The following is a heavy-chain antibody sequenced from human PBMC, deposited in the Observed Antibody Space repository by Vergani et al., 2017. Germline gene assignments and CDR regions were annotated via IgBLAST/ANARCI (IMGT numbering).Heavy chain of an antibody. Sequence: EVQLVESGGGLVDHGGSLRLSCAASGFTFSKAWMSWVRQAPGKGLEWVCRIKSKSDGGTTDYAAAVRGRFIVSRDDAKNALYLQMTSLKTEDTAVYYCTTDDPFYDYSSRLWGWFQPWGQGTLVTVSS. CDR2: IKSKSDGGTT. CDR3: TTDDPFYDYSSRLWGWFQP. V-gene: IGHV3-15*01. J-gene: IGHJ5*02. CDR1: GFTFSKAW. D-gene: IGHD3-3*01.